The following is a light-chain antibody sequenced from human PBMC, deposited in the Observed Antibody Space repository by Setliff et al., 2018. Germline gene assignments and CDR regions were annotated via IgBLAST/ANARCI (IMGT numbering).Light chain of an antibody. CDR1: SSDVGGYNY. Sequence: QSALTQPASVSGSPGQSITISCTGTSSDVGGYNYVSWYQQHQGKAPKLMIYDVSKRPSGVSNRFSGSKSGNTASLTISGLQAEDEADYYCSSYTSSSTVVFGTGTKVTVL. CDR3: SSYTSSSTVV. CDR2: DVS. J-gene: IGLJ1*01. V-gene: IGLV2-14*01.